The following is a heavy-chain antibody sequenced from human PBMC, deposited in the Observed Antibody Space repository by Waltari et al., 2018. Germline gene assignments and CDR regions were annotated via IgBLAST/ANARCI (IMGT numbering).Heavy chain of an antibody. CDR2: IYYTGST. CDR3: SRTYYNFRSGQRRDTFHI. CDR1: GASIASSNYY. Sequence: QLQLQESGPGLVKPSETLSLTCIVSGASIASSNYYWAWVRQPPGKGLEWIGSIYYTGSTYYNPSLKSRVAFSVDTSRNQFSLKLTSVTAADTAIYYCSRTYYNFRSGQRRDTFHIWGPGTMVPVSS. V-gene: IGHV4-39*01. J-gene: IGHJ3*02. D-gene: IGHD3-3*01.